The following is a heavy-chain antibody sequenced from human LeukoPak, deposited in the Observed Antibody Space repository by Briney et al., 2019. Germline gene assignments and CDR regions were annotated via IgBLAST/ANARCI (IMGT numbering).Heavy chain of an antibody. D-gene: IGHD5-18*01. CDR1: GGFISGYY. J-gene: IGHJ4*02. CDR2: IFYTGDT. V-gene: IGHV4-59*01. Sequence: SETLSLTCTVSGGFISGYYWNWIRQSPGKGLEWIGYIFYTGDTDYNPSLRSRVTISVDTSKNQFSLKLSSVTAADTAVYYCASADPTAMVAFDYWGQGTLVTVSS. CDR3: ASADPTAMVAFDY.